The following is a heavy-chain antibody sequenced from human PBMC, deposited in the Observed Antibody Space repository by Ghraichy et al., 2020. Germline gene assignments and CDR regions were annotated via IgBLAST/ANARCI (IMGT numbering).Heavy chain of an antibody. Sequence: GGSLRLSCAASGLTFSNAWMTWVRQAPGKGLEWVGRIKSKANGGTAEYGSPVKDRFIISRDDSQNTVYLQMNSLKSEDTAVYYCNTDLSWYCSTSCGLYWGQGTLVTVSS. D-gene: IGHD2-2*01. CDR1: GLTFSNAW. CDR3: NTDLSWYCSTSCGLY. V-gene: IGHV3-15*01. J-gene: IGHJ4*02. CDR2: IKSKANGGTA.